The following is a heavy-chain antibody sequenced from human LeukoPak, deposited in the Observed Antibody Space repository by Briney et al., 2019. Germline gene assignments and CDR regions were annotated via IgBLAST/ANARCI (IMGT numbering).Heavy chain of an antibody. CDR2: IRSKAYSGTT. J-gene: IGHJ4*02. CDR1: GFTFSSYW. D-gene: IGHD3-22*01. CDR3: TRVAYDSSGYYAGETYYFDY. V-gene: IGHV3-49*04. Sequence: GGSLRLSCATSGFTFSSYWMNWVRQAPGKGLEWVGFIRSKAYSGTTEYAASVKGRFTISRDDSKSIAYLQMNSLKTEDTAVYYCTRVAYDSSGYYAGETYYFDYWGQGTLVTVSS.